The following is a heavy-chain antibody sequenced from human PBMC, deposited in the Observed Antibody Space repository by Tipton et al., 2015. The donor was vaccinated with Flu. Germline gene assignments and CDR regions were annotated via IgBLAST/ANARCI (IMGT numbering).Heavy chain of an antibody. V-gene: IGHV1-69*01. CDR2: IIPIFGTA. CDR1: GGTFSSYA. CDR3: ARLSPAAAGTLKAEYFQH. Sequence: QMQLVQSGAEVKKPGSSVKVSCKASGGTFSSYAISWVRQAPGQGLEWMGGIIPIFGTANYAQKFQGRVTITADESTSTAYMELSSLRSEDTAVYYCARLSPAAAGTLKAEYFQHWGQGTLVTVSS. J-gene: IGHJ1*01. D-gene: IGHD6-13*01.